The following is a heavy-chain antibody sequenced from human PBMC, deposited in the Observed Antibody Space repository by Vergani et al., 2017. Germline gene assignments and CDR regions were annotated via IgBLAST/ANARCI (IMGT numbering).Heavy chain of an antibody. CDR3: ARGGGPTVDSVYYYYMDV. D-gene: IGHD3-16*01. J-gene: IGHJ6*03. Sequence: EVQLVETGGGLIQPGGSLRLPCAASGFTVSSNYMSWVRQAPGKGLEWVSVIYSGGSTYYADSVKGRFTISIDNSKNTLYLQMNGLRAEDTAMYYSARGGGPTVDSVYYYYMDVGSKGTTVTVSS. CDR1: GFTVSSNY. V-gene: IGHV3-53*02. CDR2: IYSGGST.